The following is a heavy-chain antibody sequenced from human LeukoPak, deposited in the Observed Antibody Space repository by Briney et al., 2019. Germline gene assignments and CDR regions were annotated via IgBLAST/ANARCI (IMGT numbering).Heavy chain of an antibody. CDR3: ARLSGWSFFLDY. CDR2: IYSGGST. J-gene: IGHJ4*02. Sequence: GGSLRLSCAASGFTVSSNYMSWVRQAPGKGLEWVSVIYSGGSTYYADSAKGRFTISRDNSKNTLYLQMNSLRAEDTAVYYCARLSGWSFFLDYWGQGTLVTVSS. CDR1: GFTVSSNY. V-gene: IGHV3-53*01. D-gene: IGHD6-19*01.